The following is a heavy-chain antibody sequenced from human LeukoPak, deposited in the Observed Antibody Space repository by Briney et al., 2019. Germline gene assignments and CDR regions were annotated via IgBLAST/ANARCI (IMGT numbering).Heavy chain of an antibody. CDR3: ASGYYDSSGSPYFQH. V-gene: IGHV1-69*05. Sequence: SVKVSCKASGGTFSSYAISWVRQAPGQGLEWMGGIIPIFGTANYAQKFQGRVTITTDESTSTAYMGLSSLRSEDTAVYYCASGYYDSSGSPYFQHWGQGTLVTVSS. CDR1: GGTFSSYA. J-gene: IGHJ1*01. D-gene: IGHD3-22*01. CDR2: IIPIFGTA.